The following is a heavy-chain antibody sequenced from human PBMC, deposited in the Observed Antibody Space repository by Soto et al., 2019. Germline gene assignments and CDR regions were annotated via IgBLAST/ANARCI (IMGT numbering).Heavy chain of an antibody. Sequence: SETLSLTCTVSGGSISSSSYYWGWIRQSPGKGLEWIGTIYYSGNTYYNPSLKSRVTISVATSKNQFSLKLSSVTAADTAVYYCARQGYGDLYNWFDPWGQGTLVTVSS. D-gene: IGHD4-17*01. CDR3: ARQGYGDLYNWFDP. J-gene: IGHJ5*02. CDR2: IYYSGNT. CDR1: GGSISSSSYY. V-gene: IGHV4-39*01.